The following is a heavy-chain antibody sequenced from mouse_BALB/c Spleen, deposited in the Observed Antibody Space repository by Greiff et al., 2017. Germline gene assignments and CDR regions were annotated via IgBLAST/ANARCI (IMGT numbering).Heavy chain of an antibody. CDR2: IWAGGST. D-gene: IGHD1-1*01. CDR3: ARDLGTTVVAHYYAMDY. V-gene: IGHV2-9*02. Sequence: QVQLKESGPGLVAPSQSLSITCTVSGFSLTSYGVHWVRQPPGKGLEWLGVIWAGGSTNYNSALMSRLSISKDNSKSQVFLKMNSLQTDDTAMYYCARDLGTTVVAHYYAMDYWGQGTSVTVSS. CDR1: GFSLTSYG. J-gene: IGHJ4*01.